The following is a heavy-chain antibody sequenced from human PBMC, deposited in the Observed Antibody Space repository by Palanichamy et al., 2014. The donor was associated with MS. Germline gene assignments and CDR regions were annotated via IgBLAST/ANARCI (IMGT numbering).Heavy chain of an antibody. D-gene: IGHD4-17*01. Sequence: EVQLVESGGGLVQPGGSLRLSCAASGFTFSSYEMNWVRQAPGKGLEWVSYISTSGSTIYYADSVKGRFTISRDNVKNSLYLQMNSLRAEDTAVYYCARDGDYGLLDYWGQGTLVTVSS. CDR2: ISTSGSTI. J-gene: IGHJ4*02. V-gene: IGHV3-48*03. CDR1: GFTFSSYE. CDR3: ARDGDYGLLDY.